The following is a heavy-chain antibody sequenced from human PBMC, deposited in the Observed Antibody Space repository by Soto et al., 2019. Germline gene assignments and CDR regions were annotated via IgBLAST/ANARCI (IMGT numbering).Heavy chain of an antibody. Sequence: QVQLQESGPGLVKPSQTLSLTCTVSGGSISSGGYYWSWIRQHPGKGLEWIGYIYYSGSTYYNPSLKSRVTISVDTSKNQFSLKLSSVTAADTAVYYCARDGCSGGSCYRYFDLGGRGTLVTVSS. CDR1: GGSISSGGYY. CDR2: IYYSGST. V-gene: IGHV4-31*03. J-gene: IGHJ2*01. CDR3: ARDGCSGGSCYRYFDL. D-gene: IGHD2-15*01.